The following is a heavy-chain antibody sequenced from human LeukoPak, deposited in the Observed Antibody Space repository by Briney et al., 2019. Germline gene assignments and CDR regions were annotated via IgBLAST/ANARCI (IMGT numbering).Heavy chain of an antibody. D-gene: IGHD6-25*01. V-gene: IGHV3-23*01. J-gene: IGHJ3*02. CDR2: ISGSGGST. CDR3: ARSKAVEAFDI. CDR1: GFTFSSYA. Sequence: GGSLRLSCAASGFTFSSYAMSWVRQAPGKGLEWVSAISGSGGSTYYADSVKGRFTISRDNAHNSLFLQMDSLRAEDTAVYYCARSKAVEAFDIWGQGTMVTVSS.